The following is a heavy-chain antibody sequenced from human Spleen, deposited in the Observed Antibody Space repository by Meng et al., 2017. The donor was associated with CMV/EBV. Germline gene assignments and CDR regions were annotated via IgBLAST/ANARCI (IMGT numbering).Heavy chain of an antibody. J-gene: IGHJ4*02. CDR3: ARAAVFCTSDFCYISPYDY. CDR1: GFTFSDYA. V-gene: IGHV3-30*03. Sequence: GGSLRLSCAASGFTFSDYAMHWVRQAPGKGLEWVAVISYDGSKEYYGDFVKGRFTISRDNSENTLYLQVNSLRPEDTATYYCARAAVFCTSDFCYISPYDYWGQGTLVTVSS. D-gene: IGHD2-8*02. CDR2: ISYDGSKE.